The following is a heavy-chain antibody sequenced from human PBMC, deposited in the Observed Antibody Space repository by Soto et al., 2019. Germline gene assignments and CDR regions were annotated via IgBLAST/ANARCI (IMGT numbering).Heavy chain of an antibody. CDR2: IYYSGTT. D-gene: IGHD5-12*01. Sequence: PSETLSLTRQFSAGSTSSGDDYWSWVRQPPGKGLEWIAYIYYSGTTYYNPSLKSRVTMSRDTSKNQFSLKLSSVTAADTAVYYCAAGGGLPRYYWGQGTLVTVSS. CDR1: AGSTSSGDDY. V-gene: IGHV4-30-4*01. J-gene: IGHJ4*02. CDR3: AAGGGLPRYY.